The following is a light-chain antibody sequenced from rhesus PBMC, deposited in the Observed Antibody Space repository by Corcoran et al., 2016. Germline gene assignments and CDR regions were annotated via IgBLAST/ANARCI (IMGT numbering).Light chain of an antibody. J-gene: IGKJ2*01. CDR1: QSISSW. CDR2: KAS. CDR3: QQYSSSPYS. V-gene: IGKV1-22*01. Sequence: DIQMTQSPSSLSASVGDTVTITCRASQSISSWLAWYQQKPGKAPKLLIYKASSLQSGVPPRFSGSGSGTDFTLTISILQSEDFATYYCQQYSSSPYSFGQGTKVEIK.